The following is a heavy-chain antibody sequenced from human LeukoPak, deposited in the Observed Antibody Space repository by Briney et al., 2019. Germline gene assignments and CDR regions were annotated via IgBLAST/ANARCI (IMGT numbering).Heavy chain of an antibody. V-gene: IGHV1-18*01. CDR2: ISAYNGNT. D-gene: IGHD2-2*01. CDR1: GYTFTSYG. Sequence: ASVKVSCKASGYTFTSYGISWVRQAPGQGLEWMGWISAYNGNTNYAQKLQGRVTMTTDTSTSTAYMELRSLRSDDTAVYYCARDHPVRLGYCSSTSCYDMDYWGQGTLVTASS. J-gene: IGHJ4*02. CDR3: ARDHPVRLGYCSSTSCYDMDY.